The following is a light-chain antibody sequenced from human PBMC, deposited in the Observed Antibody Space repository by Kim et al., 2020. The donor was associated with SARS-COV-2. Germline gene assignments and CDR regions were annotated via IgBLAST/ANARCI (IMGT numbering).Light chain of an antibody. V-gene: IGKV3-20*01. CDR2: GVS. J-gene: IGKJ4*01. Sequence: SPREKATLPCKASQSVINSYLAWYQQKPGQAPRLLFYGVSSRATGIPDRFSGSGSGTDFTFSISRLDPEDFAVYYCQQYGSSPLTFGGGTKVDIK. CDR1: QSVINSY. CDR3: QQYGSSPLT.